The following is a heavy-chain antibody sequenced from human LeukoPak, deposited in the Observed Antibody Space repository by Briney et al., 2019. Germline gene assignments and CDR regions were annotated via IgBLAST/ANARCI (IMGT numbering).Heavy chain of an antibody. CDR3: ARSSDSGGYYDYFDY. Sequence: GESLKISCKGSGYSFTRYWIGWVRQMPGKGLEWMAIIYPGDSDTRYSPSFQGQVTISADKSISVTYLQWSSLKASDTAMYYCARSSDSGGYYDYFDYWGQGTLVTVSS. D-gene: IGHD3-22*01. CDR2: IYPGDSDT. J-gene: IGHJ4*02. CDR1: GYSFTRYW. V-gene: IGHV5-51*01.